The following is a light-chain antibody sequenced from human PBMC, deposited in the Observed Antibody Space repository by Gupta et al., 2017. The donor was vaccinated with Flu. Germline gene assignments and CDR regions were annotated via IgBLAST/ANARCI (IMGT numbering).Light chain of an antibody. J-gene: IGKJ1*01. CDR3: QQCVSTPRT. Sequence: PSSLSASVGDRVTITSRASQSISSYLDWYQQKPGKAPRLLIYAAYSLQSGIPSRFSGGGSGTDFNLTISRLQPEDFATYHCQQCVSTPRTFGEGTKVEIK. CDR1: QSISSY. CDR2: AAY. V-gene: IGKV1-39*01.